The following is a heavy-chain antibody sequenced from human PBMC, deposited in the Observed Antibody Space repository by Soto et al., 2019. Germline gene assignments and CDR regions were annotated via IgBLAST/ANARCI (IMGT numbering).Heavy chain of an antibody. D-gene: IGHD3-22*01. CDR3: ARDSSGSYYYYYYGMDV. Sequence: PSETLSLTCTVSGGSISSGDYYWSWIRQPPGKGLEWIGYIYYSGSTYYNPSLKSRVTISVDTSKNQCSLKLSSVTAADTAVYYCARDSSGSYYYYYYGMDVWGQGTTVTVSS. V-gene: IGHV4-30-4*01. CDR2: IYYSGST. CDR1: GGSISSGDYY. J-gene: IGHJ6*02.